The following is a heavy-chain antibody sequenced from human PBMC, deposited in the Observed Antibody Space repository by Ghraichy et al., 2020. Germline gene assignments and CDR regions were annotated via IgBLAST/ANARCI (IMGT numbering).Heavy chain of an antibody. CDR2: INSDGSST. CDR1: GFTFSSYW. CDR3: ARDQLRYFDWLSIPLMDV. Sequence: GGSLRLSCAASGFTFSSYWMHWVRQAPGKGLVWVSRINSDGSSTSYADSVKGRFTISRDNAKNTLYLQMNSLRAEDTAVYYCARDQLRYFDWLSIPLMDVWGQGTTVTVSS. V-gene: IGHV3-74*01. J-gene: IGHJ6*02. D-gene: IGHD3-9*01.